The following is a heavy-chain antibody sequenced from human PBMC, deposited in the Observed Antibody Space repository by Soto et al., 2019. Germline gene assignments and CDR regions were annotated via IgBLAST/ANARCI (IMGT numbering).Heavy chain of an antibody. CDR3: VKGVLIKNGGY. CDR2: ISDGGGST. D-gene: IGHD3-10*01. V-gene: IGHV3-23*01. J-gene: IGHJ4*02. Sequence: GGSLRLSCAASGFTFSSHAMSWARQAPGKGPEWVSLISDGGGSTYYVDSVKGRFTISRDNSKNTLYLQMSSLRAEDTAVYYCVKGVLIKNGGYWGQGTLVTVSS. CDR1: GFTFSSHA.